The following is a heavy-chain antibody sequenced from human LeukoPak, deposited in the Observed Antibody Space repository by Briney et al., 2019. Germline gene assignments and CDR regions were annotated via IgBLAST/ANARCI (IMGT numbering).Heavy chain of an antibody. CDR1: GYTFTSYG. CDR3: ARIVYYYDSSGYRTYYFDY. J-gene: IGHJ4*02. V-gene: IGHV1-18*01. CDR2: ISAYNGNT. Sequence: ASVKVSCKASGYTFTSYGISWVRQAPGQGLEWMGWISAYNGNTNYAQKLQGRVTMTTDTSTSTAYMELRSLRSDDTAVYYCARIVYYYDSSGYRTYYFDYWGQGTLVTVSP. D-gene: IGHD3-22*01.